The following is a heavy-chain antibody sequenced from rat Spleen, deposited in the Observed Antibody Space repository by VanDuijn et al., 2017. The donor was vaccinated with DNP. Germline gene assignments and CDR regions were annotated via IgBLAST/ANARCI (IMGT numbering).Heavy chain of an antibody. Sequence: EVQLQESGPGLVKPSQSLSLTCSVTGYSITSNYWGWIRQFPGNKMEYIGHITYSGSTNYNPSLKSPISITRDTWKNQFFLQLNSVTTEDTATYYCARWGTYFDYWGQGVMVTVSS. CDR3: ARWGTYFDY. V-gene: IGHV3-1*01. J-gene: IGHJ2*01. CDR1: GYSITSNY. CDR2: ITYSGST.